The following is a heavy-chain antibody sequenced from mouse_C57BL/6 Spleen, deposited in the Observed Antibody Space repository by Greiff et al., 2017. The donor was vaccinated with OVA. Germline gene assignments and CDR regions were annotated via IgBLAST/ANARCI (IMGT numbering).Heavy chain of an antibody. D-gene: IGHD1-1*01. V-gene: IGHV1-64*01. J-gene: IGHJ4*01. CDR3: ASTTVVEGDAMDY. Sequence: VQLQQPGAELVKPGASVKLSCKASGYTFTSYWMHWVKQRPGQGLEWIGMIHPNSGSTNYNEKFKSKATLTVDKSSSTAYMQLSSLTSEDSAVYYCASTTVVEGDAMDYWGQGTSVTVSS. CDR2: IHPNSGST. CDR1: GYTFTSYW.